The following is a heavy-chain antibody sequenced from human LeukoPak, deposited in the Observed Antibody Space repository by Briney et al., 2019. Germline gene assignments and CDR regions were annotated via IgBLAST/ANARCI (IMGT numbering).Heavy chain of an antibody. Sequence: GGSLRLSCAVSGITLLNSGMSWVGQVPGKGLGWVSVISVGGGSTYYADSVKGRFTIYRDNSKNTLYLQMNSLRTEYTAVYFCAKRAVVIRVFLVRFHKEASYFDSWGQGALVTVSS. CDR1: GITLLNSG. J-gene: IGHJ4*02. V-gene: IGHV3-23*01. D-gene: IGHD2-21*01. CDR2: ISVGGGST. CDR3: AKRAVVIRVFLVRFHKEASYFDS.